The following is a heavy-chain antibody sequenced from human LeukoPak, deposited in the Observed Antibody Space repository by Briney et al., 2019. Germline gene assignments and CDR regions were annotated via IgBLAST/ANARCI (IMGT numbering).Heavy chain of an antibody. J-gene: IGHJ4*02. CDR2: ISYDGGNK. V-gene: IGHV3-30*01. Sequence: PGGSLRLSCAASGFTFSSYAMHWVRQAPGKGLEWVAVISYDGGNKYYADSVKGRFTISRDNSKNTLYLQMNSLRAEDTAVYYCARGWDPRGLSGYYSLWGQGTLVTVSS. CDR1: GFTFSSYA. D-gene: IGHD3-22*01. CDR3: ARGWDPRGLSGYYSL.